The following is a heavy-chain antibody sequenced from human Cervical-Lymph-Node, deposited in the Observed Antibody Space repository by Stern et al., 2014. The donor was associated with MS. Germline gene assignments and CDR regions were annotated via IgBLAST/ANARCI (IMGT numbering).Heavy chain of an antibody. Sequence: EVQLVQSGAEVKKPGESLKISCKGSGYSFTNYWIGWVRPMPGKGLEWMGINYPGDSDTSYSPSFQGQVTISADKSINTAYLQWSSLKASDTAMYYCARHCGFRPGCIDYWGQGTLVTVSS. CDR2: NYPGDSDT. CDR3: ARHCGFRPGCIDY. J-gene: IGHJ4*02. D-gene: IGHD2-21*01. V-gene: IGHV5-51*01. CDR1: GYSFTNYW.